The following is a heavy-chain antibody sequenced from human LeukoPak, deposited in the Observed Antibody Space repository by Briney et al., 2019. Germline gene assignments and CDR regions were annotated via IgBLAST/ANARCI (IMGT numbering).Heavy chain of an antibody. CDR3: AKDRKGARLSLDY. CDR1: GFTFSSYG. V-gene: IGHV3-33*06. CDR2: IWYDGSNK. J-gene: IGHJ4*02. D-gene: IGHD1-14*01. Sequence: GRSLRLSCAASGFTFSSYGMHWVRQAPGKGLEWVAVIWYDGSNKYYADSVKGRFTISRDNSKNTLYLQMNSLRAEDTAVYYCAKDRKGARLSLDYWGQGTLVTVSS.